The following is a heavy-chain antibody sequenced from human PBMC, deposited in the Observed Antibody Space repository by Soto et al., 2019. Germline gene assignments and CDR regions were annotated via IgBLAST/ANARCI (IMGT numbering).Heavy chain of an antibody. J-gene: IGHJ6*02. Sequence: PVGSLRLSCAASGFTFSSYGMHWVRQAPGKGLEWVAVISYDGSNKYYADSVKGRFTISRDNSKNTLYLQMNSLRAEDTAVYYCAKGDTAMADYYYYGMDVWGQGTTVTVSS. CDR2: ISYDGSNK. D-gene: IGHD5-18*01. CDR1: GFTFSSYG. V-gene: IGHV3-30*18. CDR3: AKGDTAMADYYYYGMDV.